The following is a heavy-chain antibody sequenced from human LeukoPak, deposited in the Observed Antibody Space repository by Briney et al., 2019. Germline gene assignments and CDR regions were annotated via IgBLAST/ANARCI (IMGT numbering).Heavy chain of an antibody. V-gene: IGHV3-9*01. Sequence: GGSLRLSCAASGFTFSSYWMYWVRQAPGKGLEWVSGISWNSGSIGYADSVKGRFTISRDNAKNSLYLQMNSLRAEDTAVYYCAIPGGEGIAAADDAFDIWGQGTMVTVSS. CDR2: ISWNSGSI. CDR1: GFTFSSYW. J-gene: IGHJ3*02. D-gene: IGHD6-13*01. CDR3: AIPGGEGIAAADDAFDI.